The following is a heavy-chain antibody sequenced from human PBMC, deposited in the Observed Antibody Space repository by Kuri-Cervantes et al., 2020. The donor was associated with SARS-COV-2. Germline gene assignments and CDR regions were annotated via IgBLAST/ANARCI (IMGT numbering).Heavy chain of an antibody. CDR1: GFKFSRTD. J-gene: IGHJ4*02. CDR2: ISYDGNNK. V-gene: IGHV3-30*03. D-gene: IGHD1-7*01. CDR3: ARAGITGTTFYFDY. Sequence: GESLKISCAASGFKFSRTDMHWVRQAPGKGLEWVAFISYDGNNKKCIASGKGRFTISRDNSKNTLYLQMNSLRAEDTAVYYCARAGITGTTFYFDYWGQGTLVTVYS.